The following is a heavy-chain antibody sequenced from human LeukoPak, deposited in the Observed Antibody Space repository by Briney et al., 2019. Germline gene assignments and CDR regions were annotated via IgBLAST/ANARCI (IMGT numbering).Heavy chain of an antibody. D-gene: IGHD2-2*01. CDR1: GYTFTSYD. CDR2: MNPNSGNT. Sequence: ASVKVSCKASGYTFTSYDINWVRQATGQGLEWMGWMNPNSGNTGYAQKFQGRVTMTRNTSISTAYMELSSLRSENTAVYYCARGRRWRCSTSCRRMDVWGKGTTVTVSS. CDR3: ARGRRWRCSTSCRRMDV. V-gene: IGHV1-8*01. J-gene: IGHJ6*03.